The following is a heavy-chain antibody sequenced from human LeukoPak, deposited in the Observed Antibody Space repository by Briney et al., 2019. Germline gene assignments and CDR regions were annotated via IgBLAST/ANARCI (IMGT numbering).Heavy chain of an antibody. CDR2: VTNSSSYI. D-gene: IGHD6-13*01. Sequence: PGGSLRLSYAASGFTFDTYSMNWVRQAPGKGLEWVSSVTNSSSYISYTDSVKGRFTISRDNAKNLLFLQMNSLRAEDTAVYYCAKVEVNSSWYTGGAFDVWGQGTMVTVSS. V-gene: IGHV3-21*01. CDR1: GFTFDTYS. J-gene: IGHJ3*01. CDR3: AKVEVNSSWYTGGAFDV.